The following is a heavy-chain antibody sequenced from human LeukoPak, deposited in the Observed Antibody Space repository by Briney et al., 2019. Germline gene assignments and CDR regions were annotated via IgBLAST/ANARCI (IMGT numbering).Heavy chain of an antibody. CDR1: GYTFTCYY. D-gene: IGHD1-26*01. J-gene: IGHJ3*02. CDR3: ASSMAGELLSDAFDI. V-gene: IGHV1-2*02. Sequence: GASVKVSCKASGYTFTCYYMHWVRQAPGQGLEWRGWINPNSGGTNYAQKFQGRVTMTRDTSTISAYTELSRLRSDDTAVYYCASSMAGELLSDAFDIWGQGTMVTVSS. CDR2: INPNSGGT.